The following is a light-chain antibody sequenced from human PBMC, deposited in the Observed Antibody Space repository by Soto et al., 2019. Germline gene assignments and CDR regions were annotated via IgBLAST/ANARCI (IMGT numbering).Light chain of an antibody. CDR2: GAS. CDR3: QHYSSTPFT. Sequence: LAPRERATLSCRASQSVDSGSLAWFQQKPGQAPRLLIHGASRRATGIPDRFSGSGSGTDFTLTISKLEPEDFAVYYCQHYSSTPFTFGPGTNLDVK. CDR1: QSVDSGS. V-gene: IGKV3-20*01. J-gene: IGKJ3*01.